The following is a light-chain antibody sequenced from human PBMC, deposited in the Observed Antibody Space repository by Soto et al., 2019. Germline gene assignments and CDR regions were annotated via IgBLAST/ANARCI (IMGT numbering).Light chain of an antibody. Sequence: EIVLTQSPATLPLSPGERATLSCRASQSVSSYLAWYQQKPGQAPRLLIYDASNRATGIPARFGGSGSGTDFTLTISSLEPEDFAVYYCQQRSNWPRLTFGGGTKVEIK. CDR1: QSVSSY. V-gene: IGKV3-11*01. J-gene: IGKJ4*01. CDR2: DAS. CDR3: QQRSNWPRLT.